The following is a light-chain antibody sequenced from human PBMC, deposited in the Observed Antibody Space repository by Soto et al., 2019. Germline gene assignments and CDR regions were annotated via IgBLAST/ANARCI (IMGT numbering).Light chain of an antibody. CDR1: QGISSY. CDR3: QQLNSYPL. J-gene: IGKJ3*01. CDR2: AAS. Sequence: DIQLTQSPSFLSASVGDRVTITCRASQGISSYLAWYQQKPGKAPKLLIYAASTLQSGVPSRFSGSGSGTEFTLTISSLQPEDFATYYCQQLNSYPLFGPGTILDIK. V-gene: IGKV1-9*01.